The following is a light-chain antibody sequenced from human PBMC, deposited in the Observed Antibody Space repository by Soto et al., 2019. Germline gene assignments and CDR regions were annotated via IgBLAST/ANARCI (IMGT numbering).Light chain of an antibody. CDR1: QSVSSN. V-gene: IGKV3-15*01. CDR2: GAS. J-gene: IGKJ1*01. Sequence: EIVMTQSPVTLSVSPGERATLSCRASQSVSSNLAWYQQKPGQAPRLLIYGASTRATAIPARFSGSGSGTEFTLTISSLQSEDFAVYSCQQYNSWPPWTFGQGTKVDIK. CDR3: QQYNSWPPWT.